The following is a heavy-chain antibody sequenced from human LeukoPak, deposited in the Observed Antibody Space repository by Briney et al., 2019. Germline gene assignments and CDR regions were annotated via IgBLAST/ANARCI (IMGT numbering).Heavy chain of an antibody. J-gene: IGHJ4*02. CDR1: GGSFSGYY. CDR3: ARDDVGITAVGSV. V-gene: IGHV4-34*01. CDR2: INHSGST. D-gene: IGHD6-13*01. Sequence: SETLSLTCAVYGGSFSGYYWSWIRQPPGKGLEWIGEINHSGSTTYNPSLKSRVTMSLDTSRNQISLKLSSVTAADTAVYYCARDDVGITAVGSVWGQGTLVTVSS.